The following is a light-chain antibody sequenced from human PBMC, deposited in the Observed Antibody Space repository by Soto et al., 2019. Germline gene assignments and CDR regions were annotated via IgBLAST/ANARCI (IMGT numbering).Light chain of an antibody. J-gene: IGLJ2*01. V-gene: IGLV2-14*01. CDR2: DVS. CDR1: SSDVGGYNY. Sequence: QSVVTQPASVSGSPGPSITISCTGTSSDVGGYNYVSWYQQHPGKAPKLMIYDVSNRPSGVSNRFSGSKSGNTASLTISGLQAEDEADYYCSSYTSSSNVVFGGGTKLTVL. CDR3: SSYTSSSNVV.